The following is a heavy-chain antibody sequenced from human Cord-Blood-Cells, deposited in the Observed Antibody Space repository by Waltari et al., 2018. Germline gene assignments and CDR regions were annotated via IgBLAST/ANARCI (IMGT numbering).Heavy chain of an antibody. CDR3: ARLVRFLEWFTPTYYYYHMDV. D-gene: IGHD3-3*01. Sequence: YDINWVRQATGQGLEWMGWMNPNSGNTGYAQKFQGRVTMTRNTSISTAYMELSSLRSEDTAVYYCARLVRFLEWFTPTYYYYHMDVWGKGTTVTVSS. J-gene: IGHJ6*03. CDR2: MNPNSGNT. V-gene: IGHV1-8*01. CDR1: YD.